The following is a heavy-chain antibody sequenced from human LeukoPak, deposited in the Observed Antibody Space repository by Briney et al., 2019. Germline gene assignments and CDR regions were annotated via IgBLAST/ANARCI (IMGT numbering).Heavy chain of an antibody. D-gene: IGHD6-13*01. J-gene: IGHJ4*02. CDR1: GFTFSSYG. Sequence: PGGSLRLSCAASGFTFSSYGMHWVRQAPGKGLEWVAVISYDGSNKYYADSVKGRFTISRDNSKNTLYLQMNSLRAEDTAVYYCARAGSIAAVEFDYWGQGTLVTVSS. CDR3: ARAGSIAAVEFDY. CDR2: ISYDGSNK. V-gene: IGHV3-30*03.